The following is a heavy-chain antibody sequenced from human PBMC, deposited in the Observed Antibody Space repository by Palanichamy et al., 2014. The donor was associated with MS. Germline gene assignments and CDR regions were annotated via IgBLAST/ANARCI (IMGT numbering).Heavy chain of an antibody. J-gene: IGHJ4*02. CDR1: GGSVSSYY. Sequence: QVQLQESGPGLVKPSETLSLTCTVSGGSVSSYYWSWIRQPPGKGLEWIGYIYYSGSTNYNSSLKSRVTISVDTSKNQFSLKLSSVTAADTAVYYCASYDFWSGYCDYWGQGTLVTVSS. V-gene: IGHV4-59*08. CDR2: IYYSGST. CDR3: ASYDFWSGYCDY. D-gene: IGHD3-3*01.